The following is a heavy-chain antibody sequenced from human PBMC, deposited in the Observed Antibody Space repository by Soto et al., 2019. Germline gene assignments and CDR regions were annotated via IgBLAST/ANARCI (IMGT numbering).Heavy chain of an antibody. CDR3: AKVPTGEMATVFQAFDI. V-gene: IGHV3-21*04. Sequence: EVQLVESGGGLVKPGGSLRLSCAASGFTFSSYSMNWVRQAPGKGLEWVSSISSSSSYIYYADSVKGRFTISRDNAKNSLYLQMNSLRDEDTAVYYCAKVPTGEMATVFQAFDIWGQGTMVTVSS. J-gene: IGHJ3*02. CDR1: GFTFSSYS. CDR2: ISSSSSYI. D-gene: IGHD4-4*01.